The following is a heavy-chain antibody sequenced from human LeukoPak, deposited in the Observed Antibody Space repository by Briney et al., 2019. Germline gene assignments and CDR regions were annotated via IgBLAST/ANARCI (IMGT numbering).Heavy chain of an antibody. Sequence: TGGSLRLSCAASGFTFSSYWMSWVRQAPGKGLEWVANIKQDGSEKYYVDSVKGRFTISRDNAKNSLYLQMNSLRAEDTAVYYCARVLPSPYDFWSGYAANAFDIWGQGTMVTVSS. CDR2: IKQDGSEK. V-gene: IGHV3-7*01. J-gene: IGHJ3*02. CDR1: GFTFSSYW. D-gene: IGHD3-3*01. CDR3: ARVLPSPYDFWSGYAANAFDI.